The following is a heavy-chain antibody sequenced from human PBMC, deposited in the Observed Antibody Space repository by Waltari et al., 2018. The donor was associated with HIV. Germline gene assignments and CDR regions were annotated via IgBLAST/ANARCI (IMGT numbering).Heavy chain of an antibody. J-gene: IGHJ4*02. Sequence: QVQLQESGPGLVKPSETLSLTCTVSGGSISSHYWRWIRQPPGKGLEWIGYIYHSGSTNYNPSRMSRVTISVDTSNNEFSLKLSSVTAADTAVYYCARGAALDYWGQGTLITVSS. D-gene: IGHD6-6*01. CDR1: GGSISSHY. V-gene: IGHV4-59*11. CDR2: IYHSGST. CDR3: ARGAALDY.